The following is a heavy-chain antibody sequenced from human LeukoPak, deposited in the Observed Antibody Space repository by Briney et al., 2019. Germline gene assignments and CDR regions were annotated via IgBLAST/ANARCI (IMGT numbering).Heavy chain of an antibody. CDR1: GFTFDDYA. Sequence: PGGSLRLSCAVSGFTFDDYAMHWVRQPPGKGLEWVSLTSWDGGRTSYADSVKGRFAISRDNSKNSLYLQMNSLRPEDTALYYCVKDKFGGSGSYYFDHRGQGTLVTVSS. D-gene: IGHD3-10*01. CDR2: TSWDGGRT. J-gene: IGHJ4*02. CDR3: VKDKFGGSGSYYFDH. V-gene: IGHV3-43D*03.